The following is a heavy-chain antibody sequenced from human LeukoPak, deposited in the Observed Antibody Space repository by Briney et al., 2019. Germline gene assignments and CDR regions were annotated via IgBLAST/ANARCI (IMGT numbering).Heavy chain of an antibody. CDR1: GYTFTSYG. CDR2: INPNSGGT. CDR3: ARDAVGAEDY. V-gene: IGHV1-2*02. J-gene: IGHJ4*02. Sequence: ASVKVSCKASGYTFTSYGISWVRQAPGQGLEWMGWINPNSGGTNYAQKFQGRVTMTRDTSISTAYMELSRLRSDDTAVYYCARDAVGAEDYWGQGTLVTVSS. D-gene: IGHD1-26*01.